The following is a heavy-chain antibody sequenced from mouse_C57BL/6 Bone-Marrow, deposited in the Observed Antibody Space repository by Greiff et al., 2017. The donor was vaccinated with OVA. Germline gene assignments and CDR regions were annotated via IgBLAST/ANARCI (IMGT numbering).Heavy chain of an antibody. CDR2: ISSGGSYT. D-gene: IGHD1-1*01. J-gene: IGHJ2*01. V-gene: IGHV5-6*01. CDR1: GFTFSSYG. Sequence: EVQGVESGGDLVKPGGSLKLSCAASGFTFSSYGMSWVRQTPDKRLEWVATISSGGSYTYYPDSVKGRLTIYRDNAKNTLYLQMSSLKSDDTSMYYCARHYYGSSYYWGQGTTLTVSS. CDR3: ARHYYGSSYY.